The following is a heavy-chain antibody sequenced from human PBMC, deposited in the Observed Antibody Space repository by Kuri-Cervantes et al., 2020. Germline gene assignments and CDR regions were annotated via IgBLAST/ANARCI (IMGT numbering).Heavy chain of an antibody. V-gene: IGHV1-46*01. CDR1: GYTFTSYY. Sequence: ASVKVSCKASGYTFTSYYMHWVRQAPGQGLEWMGIINPSGGSTSYAQKFQGRVTMTRDTSTSTAYMELSSLRSEDTAVYYCARDVGGGITGTTAYYYYYYYYMDVWGKGTTVTVSS. D-gene: IGHD1-14*01. CDR3: ARDVGGGITGTTAYYYYYYYYMDV. J-gene: IGHJ6*03. CDR2: INPSGGST.